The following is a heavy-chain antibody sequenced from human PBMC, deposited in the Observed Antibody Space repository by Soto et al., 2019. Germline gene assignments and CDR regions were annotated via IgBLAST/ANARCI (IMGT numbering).Heavy chain of an antibody. J-gene: IGHJ6*03. CDR3: ARYMTTVTEDPYYYYYYMDV. V-gene: IGHV4-34*01. D-gene: IGHD4-4*01. Sequence: PSETLSLTCAVYGGSFSGYYWSWIRQPPGKGLEWIGEINHSGSTNYNPSLKSRVTISVDTSKNQFSLKLSSVTAADTAVYYCARYMTTVTEDPYYYYYYMDVWGKGNTVTVSS. CDR2: INHSGST. CDR1: GGSFSGYY.